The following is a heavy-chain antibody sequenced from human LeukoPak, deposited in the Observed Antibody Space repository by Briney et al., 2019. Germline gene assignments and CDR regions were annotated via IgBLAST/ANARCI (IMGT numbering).Heavy chain of an antibody. D-gene: IGHD6-19*01. CDR1: GFNFASNW. V-gene: IGHV3-74*01. J-gene: IGHJ4*02. Sequence: GGSLRLSCAASGFNFASNWMHWVRQTPGKGLVWVSRINSGGSGTSYADSVEGRFTISRDNAKNTLYLQMNSLRAEDTAVYYCARGPQWLVNAFFDYWGQGTLVTVSS. CDR2: INSGGSGT. CDR3: ARGPQWLVNAFFDY.